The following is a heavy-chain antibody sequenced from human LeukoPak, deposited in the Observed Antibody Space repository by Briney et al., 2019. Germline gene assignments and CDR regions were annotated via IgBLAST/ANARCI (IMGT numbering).Heavy chain of an antibody. J-gene: IGHJ4*02. CDR3: AKDHATYDFLTGYPAY. D-gene: IGHD3-9*01. CDR1: GFTFSSSG. V-gene: IGHV3-30*02. CDR2: IRFDGSDI. Sequence: GGSLRLSCAASGFTFSSSGMHWVRQAPGKGLEWVAFIRFDGSDIYYGDSMKGRFTISRDNSKNTLYLHLNSLRGEDTAVYYCAKDHATYDFLTGYPAYWGQGIPVIVSS.